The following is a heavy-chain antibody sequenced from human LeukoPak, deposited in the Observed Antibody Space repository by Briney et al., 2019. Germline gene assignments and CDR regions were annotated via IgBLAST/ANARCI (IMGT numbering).Heavy chain of an antibody. CDR2: NS. J-gene: IGHJ2*01. D-gene: IGHD3-3*01. V-gene: IGHV4-31*03. CDR3: SRAILTPSGYVWHFDL. Sequence: PSQTLSLTCTLSGDSISSGGDYWGWLRQHPGKGLEWIGYNSYYNPTLKSRVTISLYTSKNQFSLNLSSVTAADTAVYYCSRAILTPSGYVWHFDLWGRGTLVTVSS. CDR1: GDSISSGGDY.